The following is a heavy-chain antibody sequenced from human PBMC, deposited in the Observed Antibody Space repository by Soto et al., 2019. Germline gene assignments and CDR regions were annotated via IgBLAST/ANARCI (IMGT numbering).Heavy chain of an antibody. D-gene: IGHD2-15*01. J-gene: IGHJ5*02. CDR2: IYYSGST. Sequence: SETLSLTCTVSGGSISSGGYYWSWIRQHPGKGLEWIGYIYYSGSTYYNPSLKSRVTISVDTSKNQFSLKLSSVTAADTAVYYCARSEVAFNWFDPWGRGTLVTVSS. CDR3: ARSEVAFNWFDP. CDR1: GGSISSGGYY. V-gene: IGHV4-31*03.